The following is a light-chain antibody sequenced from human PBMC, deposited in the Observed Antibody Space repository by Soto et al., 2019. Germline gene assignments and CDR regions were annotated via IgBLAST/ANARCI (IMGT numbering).Light chain of an antibody. CDR2: DAS. V-gene: IGKV3-11*01. CDR3: QQRGNWPLT. Sequence: EIVLIQSPATLSLSPGERATLSCRASQSVSSYFAWYQQKPGQAPRLLIYDASNRATGIPARFSGSGSGTDFTLTISSLEPEDFAVYYCQQRGNWPLTFGQGTKVEIK. J-gene: IGKJ1*01. CDR1: QSVSSY.